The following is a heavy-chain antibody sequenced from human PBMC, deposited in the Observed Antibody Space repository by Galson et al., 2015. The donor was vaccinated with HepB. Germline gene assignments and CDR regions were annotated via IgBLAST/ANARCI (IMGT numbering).Heavy chain of an antibody. CDR1: GYTFTSYD. CDR3: ARSFYDYIWGSYRHDYYYYYMDV. D-gene: IGHD3-16*02. J-gene: IGHJ6*03. CDR2: MNPNSGNT. V-gene: IGHV1-8*01. Sequence: SVKVSCKASGYTFTSYDINWVRQATGQGLEWMGWMNPNSGNTGYAQRFQGRVTMTRNTSISTAYMELSSLRSEDTAVYYCARSFYDYIWGSYRHDYYYYYMDVWGKGTTVTVSS.